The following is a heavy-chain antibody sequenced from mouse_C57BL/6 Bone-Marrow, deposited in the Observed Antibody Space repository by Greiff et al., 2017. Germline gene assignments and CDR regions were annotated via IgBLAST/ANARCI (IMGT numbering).Heavy chain of an antibody. D-gene: IGHD2-4*01. CDR3: ARGGMITNYFDY. Sequence: QVQLKESGAELVKPGASVKISCKASGYAFSSYWMNWVKQRPGKGLEWIGQIYPGDGDTNYNGKFKGKATLTADKSSSTAYMQLSSLTSEDSAVYFCARGGMITNYFDYWGQGTTLTVSS. J-gene: IGHJ2*01. V-gene: IGHV1-80*01. CDR2: IYPGDGDT. CDR1: GYAFSSYW.